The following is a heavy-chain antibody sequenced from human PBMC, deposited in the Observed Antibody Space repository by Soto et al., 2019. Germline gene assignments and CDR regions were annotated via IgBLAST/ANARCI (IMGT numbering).Heavy chain of an antibody. CDR2: ISSDGNNT. CDR3: ERCAEYQVLSRNYFYGMDV. V-gene: IGHV3-30*03. D-gene: IGHD2-2*01. J-gene: IGHJ6*02. CDR1: TFTLSTYG. Sequence: QVQLVESGGGVVQPGRSLRLSCAASTFTLSTYGMHWVRQAPGKGLEWVAVISSDGNNTYYADSVKGRFTISRDNSRNTLSLHMNSLTTEDTAVYYWERCAEYQVLSRNYFYGMDVWGQGIMVTVSS.